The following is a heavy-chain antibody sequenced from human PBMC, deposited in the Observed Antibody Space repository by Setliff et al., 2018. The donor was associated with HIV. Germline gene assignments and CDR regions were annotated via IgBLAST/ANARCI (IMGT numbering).Heavy chain of an antibody. CDR1: GYDFRRYG. J-gene: IGHJ1*01. CDR2: ISAYNGNT. D-gene: IGHD3-22*01. CDR3: ARDPSSGIYYDSSGQYFQN. Sequence: VASVKVSCKTSGYDFRRYGIAWVRQVPGHGLEWMGWISAYNGNTNYAQKFQGRVSMTIDTSTSTAYMGLRSLRPDDTAVYFCARDPSSGIYYDSSGQYFQNWGQGTLVTVSS. V-gene: IGHV1-18*01.